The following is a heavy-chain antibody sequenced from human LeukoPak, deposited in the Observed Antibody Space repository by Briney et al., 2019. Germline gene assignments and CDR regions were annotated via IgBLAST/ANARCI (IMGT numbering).Heavy chain of an antibody. V-gene: IGHV5-51*01. J-gene: IGHJ4*02. CDR2: IYPGDSDT. CDR3: ARHVGGYSRSPFDC. Sequence: GESLKISCRGSGYSFTSNWIGWVRQMPGKGLEWMGIIYPGDSDTRYRPSFQGQVTISADKSINTAYLQWSSLKASDTAMYYCARHVGGYSRSPFDCWGQGTLVTVSS. CDR1: GYSFTSNW. D-gene: IGHD6-13*01.